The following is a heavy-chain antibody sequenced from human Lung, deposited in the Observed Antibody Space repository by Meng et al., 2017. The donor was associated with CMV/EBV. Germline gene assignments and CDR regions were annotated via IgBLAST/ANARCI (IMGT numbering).Heavy chain of an antibody. CDR2: INPILSMA. CDR3: ARDFKTRRGIFGTVSGGYYGMEA. CDR1: GGTFDNYA. V-gene: IGHV1-69*10. D-gene: IGHD3-3*01. Sequence: SXXVSXKAPGGTFDNYAISWVRQAPGQGLEWMGGINPILSMATYPQRFQGRVTITADKSTTTAYMELSSLRSEDTALYYCARDFKTRRGIFGTVSGGYYGMEAGXQGTXVTVSS. J-gene: IGHJ6*02.